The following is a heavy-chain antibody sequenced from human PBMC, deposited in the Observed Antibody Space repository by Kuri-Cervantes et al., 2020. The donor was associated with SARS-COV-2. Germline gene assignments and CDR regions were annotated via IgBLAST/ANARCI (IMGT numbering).Heavy chain of an antibody. J-gene: IGHJ6*03. CDR1: GFTFSSYS. V-gene: IGHV3-21*01. CDR3: AKAGENYYYYYMDV. D-gene: IGHD3-16*01. Sequence: GGSLRLSCAASGFTFSSYSMNWVRQAPGKGLEWVSSISSSNGSIYYADSVKGRFTISRDNSKNTLYLQMNSLRAEDTAVYYCAKAGENYYYYYMDVWGKGTTVTVSS. CDR2: ISSSNGSI.